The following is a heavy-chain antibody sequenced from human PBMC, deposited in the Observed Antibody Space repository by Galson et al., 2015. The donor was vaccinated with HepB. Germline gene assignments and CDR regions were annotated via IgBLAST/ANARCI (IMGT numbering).Heavy chain of an antibody. CDR3: ATALIGYYGSGGHLGFDP. Sequence: SVKVSCKVSGYTLTELSMHWVRQAPGKGLEWMGGFDPEDGETIYAQKFQGRVTMTEDTSTDTAYMELSSLRSEDTAVYYCATALIGYYGSGGHLGFDPWGQGTLVTVSS. CDR2: FDPEDGET. CDR1: GYTLTELS. V-gene: IGHV1-24*01. D-gene: IGHD3-10*01. J-gene: IGHJ5*02.